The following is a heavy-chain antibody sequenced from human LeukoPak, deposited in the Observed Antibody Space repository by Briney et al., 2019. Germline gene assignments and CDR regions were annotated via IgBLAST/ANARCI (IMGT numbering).Heavy chain of an antibody. V-gene: IGHV1-69-2*01. CDR3: AGGYSSGRGGDY. Sequence: APVKVSCKVSGYTFTDYYMHWVQQAPGKGLEWMGLVDPEDGETIYAEKFQGRVTITADTSTDTAYMELSSLRSEDTAVYYCAGGYSSGRGGDYWGQGTLVTVSS. J-gene: IGHJ4*02. CDR1: GYTFTDYY. D-gene: IGHD6-19*01. CDR2: VDPEDGET.